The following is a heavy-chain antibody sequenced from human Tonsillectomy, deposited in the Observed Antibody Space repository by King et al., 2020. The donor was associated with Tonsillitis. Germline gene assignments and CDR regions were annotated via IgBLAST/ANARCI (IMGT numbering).Heavy chain of an antibody. J-gene: IGHJ4*02. V-gene: IGHV3-7*01. CDR3: SGEGRSDCGGDCPFDY. Sequence: DVQLVESGGGLVQPGESLRLSCAASGFTFSSYYMSWVRQAPGKGLEWVANIKEDGSETYYVDSVRGRFTISRDNAKNSLFLQMNSLSAEDTAVYYCSGEGRSDCGGDCPFDYWGQGALVTVSS. D-gene: IGHD2-21*02. CDR2: IKEDGSET. CDR1: GFTFSSYY.